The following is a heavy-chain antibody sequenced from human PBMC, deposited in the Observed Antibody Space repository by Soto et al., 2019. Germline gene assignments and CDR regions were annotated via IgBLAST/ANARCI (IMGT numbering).Heavy chain of an antibody. V-gene: IGHV4-31*01. D-gene: IGHD2-15*01. J-gene: IGHJ4*02. CDR2: IHYSGST. CDR3: ARGGRPDIVVVVAHFDY. Sequence: QVQLQESGPGLVKPSQTLSLTCTVSGGAIRSSNYYWSWIRQHPGRGLEWIGYIHYSGSTYYNPYLKSLVTMSVDTSKNQFYLKLSSVTAADTAVYYCARGGRPDIVVVVAHFDYWGQRTLVTVSS. CDR1: GGAIRSSNYY.